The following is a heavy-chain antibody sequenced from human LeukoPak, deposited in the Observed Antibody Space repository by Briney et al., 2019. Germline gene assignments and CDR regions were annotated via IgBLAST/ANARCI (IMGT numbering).Heavy chain of an antibody. J-gene: IGHJ3*02. V-gene: IGHV4-38-2*02. Sequence: SETLSLTCTVSGYSISSGYYWGWIRQPPGKGLEWIGSIYHSGSTYYNPSLKSRVTISVDTSKNQFSLKLSSVTAADTAVYYCARDLDYYGSGRPDAFDIWGQGTMVTVSS. CDR2: IYHSGST. CDR1: GYSISSGYY. D-gene: IGHD3-10*01. CDR3: ARDLDYYGSGRPDAFDI.